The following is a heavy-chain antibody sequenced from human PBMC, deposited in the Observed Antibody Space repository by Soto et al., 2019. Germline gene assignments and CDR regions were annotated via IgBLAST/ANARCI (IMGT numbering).Heavy chain of an antibody. CDR1: GFTFSSYA. Sequence: EVQLLESGGGLVQPGGSLRLSCAASGFTFSSYAMSWVRQAPGKGLEWVSAISGSGGSTYYADSVKGRFTISRDNSKNTLYLQMNSLRDEDTAVYYCAKVGEVDTAMPYFDYWGQGTLVTVSS. D-gene: IGHD5-18*01. CDR3: AKVGEVDTAMPYFDY. CDR2: ISGSGGST. J-gene: IGHJ4*02. V-gene: IGHV3-23*01.